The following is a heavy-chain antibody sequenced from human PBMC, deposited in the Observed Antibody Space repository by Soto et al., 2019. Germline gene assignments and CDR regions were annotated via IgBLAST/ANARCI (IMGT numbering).Heavy chain of an antibody. D-gene: IGHD6-19*01. CDR2: TSFDERNK. CDR1: GFTFNTYT. J-gene: IGHJ4*02. CDR3: ARPYSSGWSLPFDY. Sequence: GGSLRLSCAASGFTFNTYTMHWVRQAPGKGLEWVATTSFDERNKYHADSVKGRFTISRDNSKNTLNLQMNNLRTEDTAVYYCARPYSSGWSLPFDYWGQGTLVTVSS. V-gene: IGHV3-30*04.